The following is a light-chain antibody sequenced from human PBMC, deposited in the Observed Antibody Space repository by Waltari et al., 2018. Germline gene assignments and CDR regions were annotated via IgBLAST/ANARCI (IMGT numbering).Light chain of an antibody. J-gene: IGLJ2*01. Sequence: QSALTQPASVSGPLGQSITISCTGTSSVVGNYNRVSWYQQHPGKAPKLMIYAVRKRPSGVSDRFSGSKSGDMASLTISGLQPEDEAEYFCSSYAGSSKGVFGGGTKVTVL. CDR2: AVR. CDR1: SSVVGNYNR. CDR3: SSYAGSSKGV. V-gene: IGLV2-23*02.